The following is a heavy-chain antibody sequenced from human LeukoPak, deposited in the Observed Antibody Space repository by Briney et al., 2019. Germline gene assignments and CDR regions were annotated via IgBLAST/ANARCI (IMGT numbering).Heavy chain of an antibody. V-gene: IGHV3-30*18. CDR2: ISYDGSNK. Sequence: GGSLRLSCAASGFTFSSYGMPWVRQAPGKGLEWVAVISYDGSNKYYTDSVKGRLTISRDNSKNTLYLQMNSLGAEDTAVYYCAKEGGYDSYYFDYWGQGTLVTVSS. D-gene: IGHD5-12*01. CDR1: GFTFSSYG. J-gene: IGHJ4*02. CDR3: AKEGGYDSYYFDY.